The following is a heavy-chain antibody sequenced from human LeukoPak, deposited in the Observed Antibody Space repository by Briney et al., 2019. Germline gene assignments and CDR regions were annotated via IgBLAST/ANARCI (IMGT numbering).Heavy chain of an antibody. CDR1: GFTFSSYG. J-gene: IGHJ4*02. D-gene: IGHD1-26*01. Sequence: GGPLRLSCAASGFTFSSYGMSWVREAPGKGLEWVSAISGSGDSTYYADSVKGRFTISRDNSKNTLYLQMNSLRAEDTAVYYCAKDVRSGSPRPENFDYWGQGTLVTVSS. CDR2: ISGSGDST. V-gene: IGHV3-23*01. CDR3: AKDVRSGSPRPENFDY.